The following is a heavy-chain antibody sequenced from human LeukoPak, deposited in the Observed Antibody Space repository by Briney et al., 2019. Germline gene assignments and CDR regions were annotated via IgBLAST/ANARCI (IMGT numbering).Heavy chain of an antibody. CDR3: ASGGWLRLGY. CDR2: INHSGST. CDR1: GFTVSSNY. D-gene: IGHD5-12*01. J-gene: IGHJ4*02. V-gene: IGHV4-34*01. Sequence: GSLRLSCAASGFTVSSNYMSWVRQPPGKGLEWIGEINHSGSTNYNPSLKSRVTISVDTSKNQFSLKLSSVTAADTAVYYCASGGWLRLGYWGQGTLVTVSS.